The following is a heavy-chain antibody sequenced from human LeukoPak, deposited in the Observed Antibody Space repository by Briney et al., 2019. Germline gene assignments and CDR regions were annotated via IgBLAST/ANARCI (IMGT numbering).Heavy chain of an antibody. Sequence: SETLSLTCTVSGGSLSSYYWSWIRQPPGKGLEWIGYIYYSGSTNYNPSLKSRVTISVDTSKNQFSLKLSSVTAADTAVYYCASMTFDLRWFDYWGQGTLVTVSS. CDR3: ASMTFDLRWFDY. CDR2: IYYSGST. CDR1: GGSLSSYY. D-gene: IGHD4-23*01. J-gene: IGHJ4*02. V-gene: IGHV4-59*12.